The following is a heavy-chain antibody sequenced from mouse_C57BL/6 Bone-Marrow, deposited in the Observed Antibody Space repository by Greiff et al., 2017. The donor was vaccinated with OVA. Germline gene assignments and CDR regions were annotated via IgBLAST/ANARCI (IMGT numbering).Heavy chain of an antibody. D-gene: IGHD2-1*01. CDR3: TTGDYYGNHLDY. CDR2: IDPENGDT. J-gene: IGHJ2*01. Sequence: VQLQQSRAELVRPGASVKLSCTASGFNIKDDYMHWVKQRPEQGLEWIGWIDPENGDTEYASKFQGKATITADTSSNTAYLQLSSLTSEDTAVYYCTTGDYYGNHLDYWGQGTTLTVSS. CDR1: GFNIKDDY. V-gene: IGHV14-4*01.